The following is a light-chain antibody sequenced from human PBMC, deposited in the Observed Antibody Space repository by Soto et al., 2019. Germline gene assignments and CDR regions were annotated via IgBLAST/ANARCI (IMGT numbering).Light chain of an antibody. Sequence: EVVLTQSPATLSVSPGERATLSCRASQTVGTNLAWYQQRPGQAPRLLIYGASTRATGIPARFSGSGSGSEFSLTISSLQSDDFAAFYRQQYNKWPPFTFGPGTRVDNK. CDR3: QQYNKWPPFT. CDR2: GAS. J-gene: IGKJ3*01. V-gene: IGKV3-15*01. CDR1: QTVGTN.